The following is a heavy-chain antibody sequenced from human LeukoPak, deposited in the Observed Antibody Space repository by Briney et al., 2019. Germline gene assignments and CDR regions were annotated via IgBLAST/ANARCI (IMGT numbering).Heavy chain of an antibody. CDR3: AKDGYDYVWGSYLQGVFDY. J-gene: IGHJ4*02. V-gene: IGHV3-23*01. Sequence: GGSLRLSCAASGFSFSSYAMSWVRQAPGKGLEWVSAISGSGGSTYYADSVKGRFTISRDNSKNTLYLQMNSLRAEDTAVYYCAKDGYDYVWGSYLQGVFDYWGQGTLVTVSS. CDR1: GFSFSSYA. D-gene: IGHD3-16*02. CDR2: ISGSGGST.